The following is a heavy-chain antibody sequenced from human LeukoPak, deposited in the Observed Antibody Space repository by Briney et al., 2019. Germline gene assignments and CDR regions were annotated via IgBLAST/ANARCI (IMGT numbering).Heavy chain of an antibody. CDR3: ARDGGDYGDAGYFDY. J-gene: IGHJ4*02. D-gene: IGHD4-17*01. CDR2: IYYSGST. V-gene: IGHV4-59*01. CDR1: GGSISSYY. Sequence: SETLSLTCTVSGGSISSYYWSWIRQPPGKGVEWIGYIYYSGSTNYNPSLKSRVTISVDTSKNQFSLKLSSVTAADTAVYYCARDGGDYGDAGYFDYWGQGTLVTVSS.